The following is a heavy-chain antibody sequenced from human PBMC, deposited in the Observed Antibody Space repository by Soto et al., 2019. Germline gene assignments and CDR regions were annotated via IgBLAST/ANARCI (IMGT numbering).Heavy chain of an antibody. CDR3: ASWGGTWSGTTAKVYYFDY. D-gene: IGHD3-3*01. Sequence: SETLSLTCTVSGGSISSGGYYWSWIRQHPGKGLEWIGYIYYSGSTYYNPSLKSRVTISVDTSKNQFSLKLSSVTAADTAVYYCASWGGTWSGTTAKVYYFDYWGQGTLVTVSS. CDR2: IYYSGST. CDR1: GGSISSGGYY. J-gene: IGHJ4*02. V-gene: IGHV4-31*03.